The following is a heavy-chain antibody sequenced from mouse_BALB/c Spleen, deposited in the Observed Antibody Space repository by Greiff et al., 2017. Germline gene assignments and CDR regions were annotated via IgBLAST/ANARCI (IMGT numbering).Heavy chain of an antibody. Sequence: VQLKQSGGGLVQPGGSRKLSCAASGFTFSSFGMHWVRQAPEKGLEWVAYISSGSSTIYYAETVKGRFTISRDNPKNTLFLQMTSLRSEDTAMYYCAREERYDYAMDYWGQGTSVTVSS. D-gene: IGHD2-14*01. V-gene: IGHV5-17*02. CDR2: ISSGSSTI. CDR1: GFTFSSFG. CDR3: AREERYDYAMDY. J-gene: IGHJ4*01.